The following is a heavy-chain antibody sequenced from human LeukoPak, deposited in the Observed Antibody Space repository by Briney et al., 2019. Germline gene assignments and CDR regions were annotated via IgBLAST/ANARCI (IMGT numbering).Heavy chain of an antibody. V-gene: IGHV3-30*14. CDR2: ISYDGSNK. J-gene: IGHJ4*02. CDR1: GFTSRTYA. Sequence: GGSLRLSCAPSGFTSRTYAMHWGRQAPGKGLEWGAVISYDGSNKYSADSVKGRVTISQDNSKNTLYLQMNSLRAQDTPVYQCGGRAGDYSHPYDYWGQGTLVTVSS. D-gene: IGHD3-22*01. CDR3: GGRAGDYSHPYDY.